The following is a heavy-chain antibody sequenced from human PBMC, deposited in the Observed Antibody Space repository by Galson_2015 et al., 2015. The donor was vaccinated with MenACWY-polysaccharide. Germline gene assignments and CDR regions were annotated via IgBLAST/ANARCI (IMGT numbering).Heavy chain of an antibody. V-gene: IGHV4-38-2*01. CDR1: DYSIRSGYF. CDR3: ARVEKYSGSFYILY. D-gene: IGHD1-26*01. CDR2: IFHSGTT. J-gene: IGHJ4*02. Sequence: ETLSLTCAVSDYSIRSGYFWGWIRQPPGKGLEWIASIFHSGTTYYNPSLKSRVTISVDTSKNQFSLKLSSVTAAVTAVYYCARVEKYSGSFYILYWGQGTLVTVSS.